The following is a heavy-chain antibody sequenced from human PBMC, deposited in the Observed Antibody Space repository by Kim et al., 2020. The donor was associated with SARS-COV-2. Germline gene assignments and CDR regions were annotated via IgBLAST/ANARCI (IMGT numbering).Heavy chain of an antibody. CDR3: ARRGDSSSSGGYFDL. Sequence: PSLNGRVTISVDTSKNQCSLKLSSVTAANTAVYYCARRGDSSSSGGYFDLWGRGTLVTVSS. V-gene: IGHV4-4*09. D-gene: IGHD6-6*01. J-gene: IGHJ2*01.